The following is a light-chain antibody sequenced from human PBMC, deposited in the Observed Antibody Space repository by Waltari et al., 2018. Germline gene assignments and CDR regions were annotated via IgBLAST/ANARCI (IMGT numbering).Light chain of an antibody. CDR3: QQYGSSPLYT. CDR1: QSVSNSY. Sequence: TVLTQSPGTLSLSPGERATLSCRASQSVSNSYLAWYQQTPGQAPRPLIDDASSRATGIPDRFSGSGSGTYFTLTISLLAPEDFAVYYCQQYGSSPLYTFGQGTRLEI. CDR2: DAS. V-gene: IGKV3-20*01. J-gene: IGKJ2*01.